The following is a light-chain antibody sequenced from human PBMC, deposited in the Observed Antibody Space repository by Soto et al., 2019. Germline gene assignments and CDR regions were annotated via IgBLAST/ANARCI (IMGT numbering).Light chain of an antibody. CDR3: QQYKSLWT. Sequence: DIQMTQSPSTLSASVGDRVTITCRASQSISGCLACYQQKPGKTPGLLIYDVSTLESGAPSRFSGSGSETEFTLNISSLQPNDSATYFCQQYKSLWTFGQGTKVEIK. J-gene: IGKJ1*01. CDR1: QSISGC. V-gene: IGKV1-5*01. CDR2: DVS.